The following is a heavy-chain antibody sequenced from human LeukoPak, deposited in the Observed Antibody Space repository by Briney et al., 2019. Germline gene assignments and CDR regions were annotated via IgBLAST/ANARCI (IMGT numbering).Heavy chain of an antibody. J-gene: IGHJ4*02. CDR3: AKDRARYCSGGSCIFDY. CDR1: GFTFSSYA. V-gene: IGHV3-23*01. Sequence: GGSLRLSCAASGFTFSSYAMSWVRQAPGKGLEWVSAISGSGGSTYYADSVKGRFTISRDNSKNTLYLQMNSLRAEDTAVYYCAKDRARYCSGGSCIFDYWGQGTLVTVSS. D-gene: IGHD2-15*01. CDR2: ISGSGGST.